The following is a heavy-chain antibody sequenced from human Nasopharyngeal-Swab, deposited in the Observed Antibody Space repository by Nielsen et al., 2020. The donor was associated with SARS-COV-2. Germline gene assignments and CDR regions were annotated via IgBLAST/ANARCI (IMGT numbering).Heavy chain of an antibody. CDR1: GGTFSSYA. V-gene: IGHV1-69*13. CDR3: ARGDIIAVAGTGYYYYYYMDV. D-gene: IGHD6-19*01. J-gene: IGHJ6*03. CDR2: IIPIFGTA. Sequence: SVKVSCKASGGTFSSYAISWVRQAPGQGLEWMGGIIPIFGTANSAQKFQGRVTITADESTSTAYMELSSLRSEDTAVYYCARGDIIAVAGTGYYYYYYMDVWGKGTTVTVSS.